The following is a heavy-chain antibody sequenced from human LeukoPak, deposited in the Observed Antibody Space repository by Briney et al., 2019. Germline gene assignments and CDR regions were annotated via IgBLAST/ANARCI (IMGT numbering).Heavy chain of an antibody. CDR3: AREGYSSSWYLSRYYYYYMDV. D-gene: IGHD6-13*01. CDR1: GGSISTYY. J-gene: IGHJ6*03. Sequence: SETLSLTCTVSGGSISTYYWSWIRQPPGKGLEWIGYIYSSGFRDYNPSLKSRITISVDTSNNEFSLKLSSVTAADTAVYYCAREGYSSSWYLSRYYYYYMDVWGKGTTVTISS. V-gene: IGHV4-4*08. CDR2: IYSSGFR.